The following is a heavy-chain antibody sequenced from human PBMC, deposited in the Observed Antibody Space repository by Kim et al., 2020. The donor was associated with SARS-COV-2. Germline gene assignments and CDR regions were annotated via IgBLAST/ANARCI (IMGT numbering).Heavy chain of an antibody. J-gene: IGHJ5*02. CDR3: ARGGYSSSWYHSLRYWFDP. CDR2: TYYRSKWYN. D-gene: IGHD6-13*01. CDR1: GDSVSSNSAA. V-gene: IGHV6-1*01. Sequence: SQTLSLTCAISGDSVSSNSAAWNWIRQSPSRGLEWLGRTYYRSKWYNDYAVSVKSRITINPDTSKNQFSLQLNSVTPEDTAVYYCARGGYSSSWYHSLRYWFDPWGQGTLVTVSS.